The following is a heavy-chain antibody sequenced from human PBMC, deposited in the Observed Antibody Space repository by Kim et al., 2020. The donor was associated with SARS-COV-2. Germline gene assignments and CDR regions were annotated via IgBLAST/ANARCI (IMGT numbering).Heavy chain of an antibody. D-gene: IGHD4-17*01. V-gene: IGHV3-33*01. J-gene: IGHJ2*01. CDR1: GFTFSSYG. CDR2: IWYDGSQK. CDR3: VRGEVYGGHYWYFDL. Sequence: GGSLRLSCAASGFTFSSYGMHWVRQAPGKGLEWVAVIWYDGSQKYYADTVKGRFTISRDNSENTLYLQMNSLRAEDTAVYYCVRGEVYGGHYWYFDLWGRGTLVTVSS.